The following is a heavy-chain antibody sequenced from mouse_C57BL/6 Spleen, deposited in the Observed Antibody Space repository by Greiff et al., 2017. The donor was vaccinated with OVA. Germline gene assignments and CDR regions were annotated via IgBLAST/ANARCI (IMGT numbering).Heavy chain of an antibody. CDR1: GYTFTSYW. D-gene: IGHD1-2*01. Sequence: QVQLKESGAELVMPGASVKLSCKASGYTFTSYWMHWVKQRPGQGLEWIGEIDPSDSYTNYNQKFKGKSTLTVDKSSSTAYMQLSSLTSEDSAVYYCARITTAPYWYFDVWGTGTTVTVSS. CDR2: IDPSDSYT. CDR3: ARITTAPYWYFDV. J-gene: IGHJ1*03. V-gene: IGHV1-69*01.